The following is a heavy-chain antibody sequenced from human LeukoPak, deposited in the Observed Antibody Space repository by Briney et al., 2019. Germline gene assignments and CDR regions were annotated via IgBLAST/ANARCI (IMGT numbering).Heavy chain of an antibody. CDR1: GFTFYDYG. CDR2: ISSSGSTI. CDR3: AELGITMIGGV. Sequence: GGSLRLSCAASGFTFYDYGMTWVRQAPGKGLEWVSYISSSGSTIYYADSVKGRFTISRDNAKNSLYLQMNSLRAEDTAVYYCAELGITMIGGVWGKGTTVTVSS. J-gene: IGHJ6*04. V-gene: IGHV3-48*04. D-gene: IGHD3-10*02.